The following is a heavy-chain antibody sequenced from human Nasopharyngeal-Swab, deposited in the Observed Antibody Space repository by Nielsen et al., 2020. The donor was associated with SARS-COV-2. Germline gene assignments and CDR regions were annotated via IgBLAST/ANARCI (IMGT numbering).Heavy chain of an antibody. Sequence: ASVKVSCKASGYTFTSYGISWVRQAPGQGLEWMGWISAYNGNTNYAQKLQGRVTMTTDTSTSTAYMELRSLRSDDTAVYYCARISYSSGYYYYYYYGMDVWGQGTTVTVPS. CDR2: ISAYNGNT. V-gene: IGHV1-18*01. CDR3: ARISYSSGYYYYYYYGMDV. D-gene: IGHD3-22*01. J-gene: IGHJ6*02. CDR1: GYTFTSYG.